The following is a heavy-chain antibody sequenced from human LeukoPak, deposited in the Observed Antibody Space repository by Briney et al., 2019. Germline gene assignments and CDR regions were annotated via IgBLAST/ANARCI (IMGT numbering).Heavy chain of an antibody. CDR1: GFMFSGYS. Sequence: PGRSLTLSCAAAGFMFSGYSLHWVRQAPSKGLEWVALISHDGDNRFYADSVKGRFTISGDNSRNTLYLQMSSLRAEDTAVYYCAGDGYNFFDYWGQGTLVTVSS. D-gene: IGHD1-1*01. V-gene: IGHV3-33*08. CDR3: AGDGYNFFDY. J-gene: IGHJ4*02. CDR2: ISHDGDNR.